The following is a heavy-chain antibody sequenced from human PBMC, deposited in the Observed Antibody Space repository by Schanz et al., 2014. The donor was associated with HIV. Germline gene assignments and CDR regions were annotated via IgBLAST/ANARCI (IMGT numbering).Heavy chain of an antibody. D-gene: IGHD1-20*01. J-gene: IGHJ6*02. CDR1: GYTFISYG. V-gene: IGHV1-18*01. CDR2: ISAYNGNT. CDR3: AREGGQYKHYGMDV. Sequence: QVHLVQSGAEVKKPGASVKVSCKASGYTFISYGITWVRQAPGQGLEWMGWISAYNGNTNYAQKVQGRVTMTTDTSTSTAYMELRSLTSDDTAVYYCAREGGQYKHYGMDVWGQGTTVTVSS.